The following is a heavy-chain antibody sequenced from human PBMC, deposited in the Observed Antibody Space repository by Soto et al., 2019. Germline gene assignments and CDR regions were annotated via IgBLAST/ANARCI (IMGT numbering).Heavy chain of an antibody. CDR3: ARGYRGS. V-gene: IGHV3-33*01. CDR2: IWYDGSNN. J-gene: IGHJ4*02. D-gene: IGHD5-12*01. CDR1: GFTFSSYA. Sequence: GGSLRLSCAASGFTFSSYAIHWVRQAPGKGLEWVAVIWYDGSNNRYADSVKGRFTISRDNSMNMAYLQMNSLRAEDTAVYYCARGYRGSWGQGTLVTVSS.